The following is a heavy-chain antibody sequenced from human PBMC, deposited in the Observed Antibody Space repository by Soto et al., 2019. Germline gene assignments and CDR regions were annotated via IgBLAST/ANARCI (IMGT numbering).Heavy chain of an antibody. V-gene: IGHV4-39*01. Sequence: QLQLQESGPGLVKPSETLSLTCTVSGGSISSSSYYWGWIRQPPGKGLEWIGRIYYSGSTYYNPSLKSRVTISVDTSKNQFSLKLSSVTAADTAVYYCARRIILTDIVVVPAAIYYYMDVWGKGTTVTVSS. J-gene: IGHJ6*03. CDR2: IYYSGST. CDR3: ARRIILTDIVVVPAAIYYYMDV. CDR1: GGSISSSSYY. D-gene: IGHD2-2*01.